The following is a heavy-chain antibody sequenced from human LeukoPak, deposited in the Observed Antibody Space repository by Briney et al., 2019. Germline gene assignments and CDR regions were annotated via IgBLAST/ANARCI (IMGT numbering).Heavy chain of an antibody. V-gene: IGHV4-34*01. CDR3: ARDCSGGSCYRYYYGMDV. CDR1: GGSFSGYY. D-gene: IGHD2-15*01. J-gene: IGHJ6*02. CDR2: INHSGST. Sequence: PSETLSLTCAVYGGSFSGYYWSWIRQPPGKGLEWIGEINHSGSTNYNPSLKSRVTISVDTSKNQFSLKLSSVTAADTAVYYCARDCSGGSCYRYYYGMDVWGQGTTVTVSS.